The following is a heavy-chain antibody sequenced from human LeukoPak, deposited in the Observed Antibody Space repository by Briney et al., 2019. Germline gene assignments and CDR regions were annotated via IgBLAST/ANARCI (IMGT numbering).Heavy chain of an antibody. CDR1: GGTFSSYA. CDR2: IIPIFGTA. CDR3: ARSHTTPYGGWQYDVFDI. Sequence: SVKVSCKASGGTFSSYAISWVRQAPGQGLEWMGGIIPIFGTANYAQKFQGRVTITADESTSTAYMELSSLRSEDTAVYYCARSHTTPYGGWQYDVFDIWGKGTRVTVSS. D-gene: IGHD4-23*01. V-gene: IGHV1-69*13. J-gene: IGHJ3*02.